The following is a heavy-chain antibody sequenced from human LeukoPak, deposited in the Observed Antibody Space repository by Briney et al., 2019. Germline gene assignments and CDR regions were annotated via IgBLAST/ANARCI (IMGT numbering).Heavy chain of an antibody. D-gene: IGHD3-16*01. Sequence: ASVKVSCKASGYTFTSYYMHWVRQPPGQGLEWMGIISPIDGSTSYAQKFQGRVTMTRDMSTSTDYMELSSLRSEDTAVYYCARDRDWGALGLFQHWGQGTLVTVSS. CDR2: ISPIDGST. CDR1: GYTFTSYY. CDR3: ARDRDWGALGLFQH. V-gene: IGHV1-46*01. J-gene: IGHJ1*01.